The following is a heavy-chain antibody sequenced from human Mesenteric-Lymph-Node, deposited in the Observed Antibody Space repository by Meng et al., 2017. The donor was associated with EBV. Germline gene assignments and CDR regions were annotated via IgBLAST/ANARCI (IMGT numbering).Heavy chain of an antibody. V-gene: IGHV1-46*01. CDR2: INPSGDYT. CDR3: ARDRGNFSPDS. D-gene: IGHD1-7*01. J-gene: IGHJ4*02. CDR1: YTSSNHY. Sequence: VQSDAEVKKPGAAVRISCKSGYTSSNHYVHCIRQAPGKGLEWMGIINPSGDYTNYAPQFQGRFTLNRDTSTDTVNMEMIGLTSDDTAVYFCARDRGNFSPDSWGQGSLVTVSS.